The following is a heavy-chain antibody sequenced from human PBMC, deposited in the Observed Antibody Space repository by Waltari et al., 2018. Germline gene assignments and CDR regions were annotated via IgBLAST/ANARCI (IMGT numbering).Heavy chain of an antibody. CDR2: INNNGNYK. J-gene: IGHJ5*02. V-gene: IGHV3-21*01. D-gene: IGHD4-17*01. CDR3: AKGDTLTTRFFDP. CDR1: GFSFSSYS. Sequence: EVQLVESGGGLVKPGGSLRLSCAASGFSFSSYSMIWVRQAPGKGLEWVSSINNNGNYKYYEDSVTGRFTISRDSATNSLYLQMTSLRVEDTAVYYCAKGDTLTTRFFDPWGQGTLVTVSS.